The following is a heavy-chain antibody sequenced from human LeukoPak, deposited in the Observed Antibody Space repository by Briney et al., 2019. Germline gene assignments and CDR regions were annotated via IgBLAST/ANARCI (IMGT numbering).Heavy chain of an antibody. CDR1: GGSISSGGYF. CDR2: IYYSGST. J-gene: IGHJ3*02. V-gene: IGHV4-31*03. Sequence: SQTLSLTCTVSGGSISSGGYFWSWIRQHPGKGLEWIGYIYYSGSTYYTPSLKSRVTISVDTSKNQFSLKLSSVTAADTAVYYCASLDSSGWHAFDIWGQGTMVTVSS. D-gene: IGHD6-19*01. CDR3: ASLDSSGWHAFDI.